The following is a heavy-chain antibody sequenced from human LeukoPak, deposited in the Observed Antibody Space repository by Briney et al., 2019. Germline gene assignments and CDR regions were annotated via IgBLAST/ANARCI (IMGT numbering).Heavy chain of an antibody. D-gene: IGHD5-18*01. Sequence: PGGSLRLSCAASGFTFSSRAMNWVRQAPGKGLEWVSYISSGSSTMYYADSVKGRFTISRDNAKDSLYLQMSSLRVEDTAVYYCARDYSYGFLNWGQGTLVTVSS. J-gene: IGHJ4*02. CDR1: GFTFSSRA. CDR3: ARDYSYGFLN. CDR2: ISSGSSTM. V-gene: IGHV3-48*01.